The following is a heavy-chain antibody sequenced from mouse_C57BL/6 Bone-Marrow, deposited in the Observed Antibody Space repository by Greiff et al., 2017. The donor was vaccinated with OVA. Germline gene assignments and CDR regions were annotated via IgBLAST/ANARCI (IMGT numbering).Heavy chain of an antibody. CDR1: GYTFTSYT. D-gene: IGHD1-1*01. CDR3: ARSGFLVTTVVATDY. CDR2: INPSSGYT. Sequence: QVQLKESGAELARPGASVKMSCKASGYTFTSYTMHWVKQRPGQGLEWIGYINPSSGYTKYNQKFKDKATLTADKSSSTAYMQLSSLTSEDSAVYYCARSGFLVTTVVATDYWGQGTTLTVSS. V-gene: IGHV1-4*01. J-gene: IGHJ2*01.